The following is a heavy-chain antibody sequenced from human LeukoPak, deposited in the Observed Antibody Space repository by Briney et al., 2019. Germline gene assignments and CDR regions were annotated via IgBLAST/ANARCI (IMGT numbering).Heavy chain of an antibody. CDR1: GGSISSYY. CDR3: ARAGIYGDYASYYFDY. V-gene: IGHV4-59*12. CDR2: IYHSGST. D-gene: IGHD4-17*01. Sequence: PSETLSLTCTVSGGSISSYYWSWVRQPPGKGLEWIGEIYHSGSTNYNPSLKSRVTISVDKSKNQFSLKLSSVTAADTAVYYCARAGIYGDYASYYFDYWGQGTLVTVSS. J-gene: IGHJ4*02.